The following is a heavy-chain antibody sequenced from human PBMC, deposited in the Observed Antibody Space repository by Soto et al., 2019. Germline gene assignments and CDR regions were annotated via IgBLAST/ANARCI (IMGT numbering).Heavy chain of an antibody. CDR3: ARVASDYINSVDN. J-gene: IGHJ4*02. CDR1: GFTFNAYA. CDR2: IGGSGGNR. V-gene: IGHV3-23*01. D-gene: IGHD4-4*01. Sequence: EVQLLESGGGLVQPGGSLRLSCAASGFTFNAYAMSWVRQAPGKGLEWVSAIGGSGGNRYYADSVRGRFTISRDNSKDTVDLQRNSLRVEDTAVYYCARVASDYINSVDNWGQGILVTVSS.